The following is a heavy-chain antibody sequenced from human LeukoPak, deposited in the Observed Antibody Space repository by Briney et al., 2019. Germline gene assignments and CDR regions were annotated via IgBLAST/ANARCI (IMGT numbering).Heavy chain of an antibody. J-gene: IGHJ3*02. Sequence: SETLSLTCAVYGGSFSGYYWSWIRQPPGKGLEWIGEINHGGSTNYNPSLKSRVTISVDTSKNQFSLKLSSVTAADTAVYYCARGVNPDAFDIWGQGTMVTVSS. CDR2: INHGGST. CDR3: ARGVNPDAFDI. D-gene: IGHD4-11*01. CDR1: GGSFSGYY. V-gene: IGHV4-34*01.